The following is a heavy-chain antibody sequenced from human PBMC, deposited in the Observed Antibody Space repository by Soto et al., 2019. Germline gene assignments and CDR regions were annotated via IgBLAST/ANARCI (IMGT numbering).Heavy chain of an antibody. CDR3: AKDITLAGRRWGYYYYYGLDV. CDR1: AFTFSNYG. CDR2: ISYDGSNK. Sequence: QVQLVESGGGVVQPGRSLRLSCAASAFTFSNYGMHWVRQAPGKGMEWVAVISYDGSNKYYADSVRGRLTISRDNSKNTLYLQMNSLRAEDTAVYYCAKDITLAGRRWGYYYYYGLDVWGQGTTVTVSS. D-gene: IGHD6-19*01. J-gene: IGHJ6*02. V-gene: IGHV3-30*18.